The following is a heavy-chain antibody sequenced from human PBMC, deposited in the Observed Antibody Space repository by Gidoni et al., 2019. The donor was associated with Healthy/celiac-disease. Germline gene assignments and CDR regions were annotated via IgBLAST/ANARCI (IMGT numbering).Heavy chain of an antibody. J-gene: IGHJ5*02. CDR1: GGSISSYY. Sequence: TVSGGSISSYYWSWIRQPPGKGLEWIGYIYYSGSTNYNPSLKSRVTISVDTSKNPFSLKLSSVTSADTAVYYCARDLGTPAASDNWFDPWGQGTLVTFSS. CDR2: IYYSGST. D-gene: IGHD2-2*01. CDR3: ARDLGTPAASDNWFDP. V-gene: IGHV4-59*01.